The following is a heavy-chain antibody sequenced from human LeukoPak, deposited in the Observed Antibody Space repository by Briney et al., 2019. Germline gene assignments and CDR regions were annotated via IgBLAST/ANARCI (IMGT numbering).Heavy chain of an antibody. J-gene: IGHJ5*02. D-gene: IGHD2-15*01. CDR3: ASDLGYCSGGSCFNWFDP. Sequence: ASAKVSCKASGYTFTSYDINWVRQATGQGLEWMGWMNPNSGNTGYAQKFQGRVTMTRNTSISTAYMELSSLRSEDTAVYYCASDLGYCSGGSCFNWFDPWGQGTLVTVSS. CDR2: MNPNSGNT. V-gene: IGHV1-8*01. CDR1: GYTFTSYD.